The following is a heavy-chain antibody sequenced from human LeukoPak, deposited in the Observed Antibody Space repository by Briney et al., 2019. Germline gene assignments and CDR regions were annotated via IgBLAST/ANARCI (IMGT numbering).Heavy chain of an antibody. CDR1: GGSVRSYY. CDR3: ARRTRNYAFDI. J-gene: IGHJ3*02. Sequence: SETLSLTCSVSGGSVRSYYWSWIRQPPGRGLEWIGYIYYTGSTNYNPSLKSRVTISVDTSKNQFSLKLNSVTAADTAVYYCARRTRNYAFDIWGQGTMVTVSS. V-gene: IGHV4-59*02. CDR2: IYYTGST.